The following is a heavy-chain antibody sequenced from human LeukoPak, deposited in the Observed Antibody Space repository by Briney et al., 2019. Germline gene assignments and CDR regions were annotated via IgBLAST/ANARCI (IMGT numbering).Heavy chain of an antibody. CDR2: ISAYNGNT. J-gene: IGHJ5*02. D-gene: IGHD2-2*01. CDR1: GYTFTSYG. Sequence: GASVKVSCKASGYTFTSYGISWVRQAPGQGLEWMGWISAYNGNTNYAQKLQGRVTMTTDTSTSTAYMELRSLRSDDTAVYYCARVHPYCSSTSCYDLTSFHNWFDPWGQGTLVTVSS. CDR3: ARVHPYCSSTSCYDLTSFHNWFDP. V-gene: IGHV1-18*01.